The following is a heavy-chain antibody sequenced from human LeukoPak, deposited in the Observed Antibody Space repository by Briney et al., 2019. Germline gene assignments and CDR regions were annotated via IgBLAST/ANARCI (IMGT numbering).Heavy chain of an antibody. CDR3: ARGSSGWYGDTYYYGMDV. Sequence: GGSLRLSCAASGFTFSSYSMNWVRQAPGKGLEWVSSISSSSSYIYYADSVKGRFTISRDNAKNSLYLQMNSLRAEDTAVYYCARGSSGWYGDTYYYGMDVWGQGTTVTVSS. CDR1: GFTFSSYS. V-gene: IGHV3-21*01. J-gene: IGHJ6*02. CDR2: ISSSSSYI. D-gene: IGHD6-19*01.